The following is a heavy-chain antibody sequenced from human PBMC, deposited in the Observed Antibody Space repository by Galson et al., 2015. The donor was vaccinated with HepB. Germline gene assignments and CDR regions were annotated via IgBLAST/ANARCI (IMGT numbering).Heavy chain of an antibody. CDR1: GFIVSSNY. CDR2: ICTGGRT. Sequence: SLRLSCAASGFIVSSNYMTWVRQAPGKGLEWVSVICTGGRTYYADSVEGRFTISRDNSKNTRYLQMNSLRAEDTAVYYCAREKAGRGYGYYGMDVWGQGTTVTVSS. CDR3: AREKAGRGYGYYGMDV. D-gene: IGHD5-12*01. V-gene: IGHV3-53*01. J-gene: IGHJ6*02.